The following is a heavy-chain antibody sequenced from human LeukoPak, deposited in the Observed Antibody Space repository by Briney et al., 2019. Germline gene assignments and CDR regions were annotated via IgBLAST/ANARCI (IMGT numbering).Heavy chain of an antibody. CDR3: ARADYGDRRYYFDY. D-gene: IGHD4-17*01. J-gene: IGHJ4*02. CDR2: IYYSGST. V-gene: IGHV4-59*01. Sequence: PSEPLSLTCTLSGGSISSYYWSWIRQPPGKGLEWIGYIYYSGSTNYNPSLKRRVTISVDTSKNQFSLKLSSVTAADTAVYFCARADYGDRRYYFDYWGQGTLVTVSS. CDR1: GGSISSYY.